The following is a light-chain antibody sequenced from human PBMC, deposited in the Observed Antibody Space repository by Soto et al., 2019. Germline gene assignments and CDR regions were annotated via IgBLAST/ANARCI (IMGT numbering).Light chain of an antibody. Sequence: EIVLPQSPGTLSLSSGERATLSCRASQSVRSNYLAWHQQKPGQAPRLLIDGASSRATGITDRFGGSGSGTDVTLTISRLAPEDFAVYYWQQYASSPLTFGGGTKVEIK. CDR1: QSVRSNY. V-gene: IGKV3-20*01. CDR2: GAS. CDR3: QQYASSPLT. J-gene: IGKJ4*01.